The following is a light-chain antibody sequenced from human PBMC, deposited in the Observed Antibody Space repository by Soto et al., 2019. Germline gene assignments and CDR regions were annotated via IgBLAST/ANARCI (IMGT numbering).Light chain of an antibody. J-gene: IGKJ1*01. Sequence: DIHINQTPSALSSFLVYRVTITCRASQGISNYLAWFQQKPGKVPKRLIYAASKLQRGVPSRFSGSGSGTEFTLTISSLQPEDFATYYRLQHNTYPCTFVQATTVDFK. V-gene: IGKV1-17*03. CDR3: LQHNTYPCT. CDR2: AAS. CDR1: QGISNY.